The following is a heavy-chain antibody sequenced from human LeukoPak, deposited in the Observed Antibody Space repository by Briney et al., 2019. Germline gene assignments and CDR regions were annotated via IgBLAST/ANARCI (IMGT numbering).Heavy chain of an antibody. Sequence: GSPRLSCAASGFTFSSFAMNWVRQAPGKGLEWVSTMSGDATSTYYADSVKGRFTISRDNSKNTLYLQMNSLRAEDTAVYYCAKRTSGSSWYSSDSWGQGTLVTVSS. CDR3: AKRTSGSSWYSSDS. CDR1: GFTFSSFA. D-gene: IGHD6-13*01. CDR2: MSGDATST. V-gene: IGHV3-23*01. J-gene: IGHJ4*02.